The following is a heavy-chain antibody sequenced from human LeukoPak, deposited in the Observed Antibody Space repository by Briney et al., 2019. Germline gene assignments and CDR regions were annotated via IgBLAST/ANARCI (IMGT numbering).Heavy chain of an antibody. CDR2: INAGNGNT. CDR3: GGAVYCSSISCYRFEYYGMDV. J-gene: IGHJ6*02. CDR1: GYTFTSYA. D-gene: IGHD2-2*02. Sequence: ASLSVSCTASGYTFTSYAMHWVRQAPGQRLEWMGWINAGNGNTKYSHTFQGRVTITRDTSTSTAYIELSSLRSEDTAVYYCGGAVYCSSISCYRFEYYGMDVWGQGTTVTVSS. V-gene: IGHV1-3*01.